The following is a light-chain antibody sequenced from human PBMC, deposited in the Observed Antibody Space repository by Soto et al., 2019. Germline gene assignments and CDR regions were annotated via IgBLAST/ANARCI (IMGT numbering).Light chain of an antibody. CDR2: DAS. V-gene: IGKV3-20*01. CDR1: QSMSSTY. Sequence: EIVLTQSPGTLSLSPGERATLSCGASQSMSSTYLTWYRQRPGQAPRLLIYDASRRATGIPDRFSGSGSGTDFSLTISRLEPEDFAVYYCQHYDSARWTFGLGTKVDIK. CDR3: QHYDSARWT. J-gene: IGKJ1*01.